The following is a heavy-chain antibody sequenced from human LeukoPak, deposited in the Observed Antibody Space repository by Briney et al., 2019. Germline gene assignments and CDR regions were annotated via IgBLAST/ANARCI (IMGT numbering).Heavy chain of an antibody. V-gene: IGHV5-51*01. CDR2: IYPVDSDT. J-gene: IGHJ4*02. Sequence: GESLKISCMGSGYNFTNYWVGWVRQMSGKGLERMGIIYPVDSDTSYRPSFQGQVTISADKSISTAYLQWSSLKASDTAIYYCARSYNWNYDYFDYWGQGTLVTVSS. CDR3: ARSYNWNYDYFDY. D-gene: IGHD1-7*01. CDR1: GYNFTNYW.